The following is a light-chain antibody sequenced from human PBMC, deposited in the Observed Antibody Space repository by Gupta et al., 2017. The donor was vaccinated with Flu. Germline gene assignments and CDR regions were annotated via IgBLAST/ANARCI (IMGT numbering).Light chain of an antibody. J-gene: IGKJ1*01. CDR1: QNINYW. V-gene: IGKV1-5*03. CDR3: QQQNSCSWA. Sequence: DIQMTQSPSTLSASLGDRVTIPCRARQNINYWLAWYQQKPGKAPKLLVYRASGGEDGVPSRFSGSGYGTEFTLTISSRQPEDFANYYCQQQNSCSWAFGQGTXVEIK. CDR2: RAS.